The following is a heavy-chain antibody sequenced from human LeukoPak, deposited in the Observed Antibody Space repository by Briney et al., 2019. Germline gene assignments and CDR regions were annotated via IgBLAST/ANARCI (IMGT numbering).Heavy chain of an antibody. V-gene: IGHV3-23*01. Sequence: GGSLRLSCAASGFTFSSYAMSWVRQAPGKGLEWVSAISGSGGSTYYADSVKGRFTISRDNSKNTLYLQMNSLRAEDTAVYYCAKDRGYCTSTSCYSDYWGQGTLVTVSS. J-gene: IGHJ4*02. CDR3: AKDRGYCTSTSCYSDY. CDR1: GFTFSSYA. CDR2: ISGSGGST. D-gene: IGHD2-2*02.